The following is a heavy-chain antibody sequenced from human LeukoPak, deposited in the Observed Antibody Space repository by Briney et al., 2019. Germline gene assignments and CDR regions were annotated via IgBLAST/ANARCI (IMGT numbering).Heavy chain of an antibody. CDR2: ISSTGRTV. J-gene: IGHJ4*02. Sequence: GGSLRLSCAASGFTFSSYEMNWVRQAPGKGLEWVSYISSTGRTVYYADSVRGRFTISRDNAQNSLYLQMNSLRPEDTAIYYCARVTSGNCDYWGQGTLVTVS. CDR1: GFTFSSYE. D-gene: IGHD4-23*01. CDR3: ARVTSGNCDY. V-gene: IGHV3-48*03.